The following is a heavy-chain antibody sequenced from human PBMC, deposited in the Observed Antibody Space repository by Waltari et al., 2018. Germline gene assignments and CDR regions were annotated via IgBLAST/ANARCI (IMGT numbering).Heavy chain of an antibody. CDR2: ISGYNGHT. D-gene: IGHD6-19*01. J-gene: IGHJ4*02. V-gene: IGHV1-18*04. CDR1: GYTFSNFG. CDR3: ANGLIGSSGWRFDY. Sequence: QVHLVQSGPEVKKPGASVKVSCKASGYTFSNFGISWVRQAPGQGLEWVGWISGYNGHTDYAQKLQGRVTMTKDTSTTTAYMELRSLRPDDTAVYFCANGLIGSSGWRFDYWGQGTLVSVSS.